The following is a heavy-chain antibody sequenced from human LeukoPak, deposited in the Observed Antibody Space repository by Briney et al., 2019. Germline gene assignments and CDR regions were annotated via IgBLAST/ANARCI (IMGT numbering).Heavy chain of an antibody. CDR2: IDHAGTT. CDR1: GFTFSNYW. V-gene: IGHV4-39*01. D-gene: IGHD5-24*01. CDR3: ARRRDGYNQLDY. Sequence: GSLRLSCAASGFTFSNYWMTWIRQPPGKGLEWIGTIDHAGTTFYNVSLKSRVTISVDTPNNQFSLRLNSVGAADTAVYYCARRRDGYNQLDYWGQGTLVTVSS. J-gene: IGHJ4*02.